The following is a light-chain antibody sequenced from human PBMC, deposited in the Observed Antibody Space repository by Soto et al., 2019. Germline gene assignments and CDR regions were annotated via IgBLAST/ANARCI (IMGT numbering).Light chain of an antibody. CDR2: AAS. CDR3: QQSYTTPIT. CDR1: QGISSW. J-gene: IGKJ5*01. Sequence: DIQMTQSPSSVSASVVDRVTITCRASQGISSWLAWYQQKPVKAPKLLIYAASSLQSGVPSRFSGSGSGTDFTLTISSLQPEDFATYFCQQSYTTPITFGQGTRLEIK. V-gene: IGKV1-12*01.